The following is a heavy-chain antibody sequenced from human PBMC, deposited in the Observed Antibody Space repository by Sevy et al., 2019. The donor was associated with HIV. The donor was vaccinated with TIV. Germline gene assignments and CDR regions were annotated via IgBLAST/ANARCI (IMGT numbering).Heavy chain of an antibody. Sequence: ASVKVSCKASGYTFTAYYIHWVRQAPGQGLEWMGWINPNSGGTYFAKKFQDSVALTTDTSVNTASMELRSLTFDDTAVYYSARMGDYYDSSGYYPLKFWGQGTLVTVSS. CDR2: INPNSGGT. CDR3: ARMGDYYDSSGYYPLKF. J-gene: IGHJ4*02. CDR1: GYTFTAYY. D-gene: IGHD3-22*01. V-gene: IGHV1-2*02.